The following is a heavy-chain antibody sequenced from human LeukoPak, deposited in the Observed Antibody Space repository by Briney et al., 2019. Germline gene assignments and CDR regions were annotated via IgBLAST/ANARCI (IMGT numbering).Heavy chain of an antibody. D-gene: IGHD6-19*01. V-gene: IGHV3-30*03. CDR2: ISYDGSNK. J-gene: IGHJ4*02. Sequence: GGSLRLSCAASGFTFSSYGMHWVRQAPGKGLEWVAVISYDGSNKYYADSVKGRFTLSRDNSKNTLYLQMNSLRAEDTAVYYCARIAVAGAVGYWGQGTLVTVSS. CDR1: GFTFSSYG. CDR3: ARIAVAGAVGY.